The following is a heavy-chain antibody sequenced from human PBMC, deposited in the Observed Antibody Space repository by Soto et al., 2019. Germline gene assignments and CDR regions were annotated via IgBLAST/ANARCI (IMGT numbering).Heavy chain of an antibody. CDR2: IYYSGST. J-gene: IGHJ4*02. D-gene: IGHD3-3*01. CDR3: ARHGRPIDDFWSGTYYFDY. V-gene: IGHV4-39*01. CDR1: GGSISSSSYY. Sequence: PSETLSLTCTVSGGSISSSSYYWGWIRQPPGKGLEWIGSIYYSGSTYYNPSLKSRVTISVDTSKNQFSLKLSSVTAADTAVYYCARHGRPIDDFWSGTYYFDYWGQGTLVTVSS.